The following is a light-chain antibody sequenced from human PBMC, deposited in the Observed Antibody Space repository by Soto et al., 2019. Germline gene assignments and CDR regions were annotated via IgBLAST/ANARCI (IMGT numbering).Light chain of an antibody. CDR3: SSYTSSSSLV. J-gene: IGLJ1*01. Sequence: QSALTQPASVSASPGQSITISCTGTSSDVGGYNYVSWYQQYPGKVPKLIIFEVTHRPSGVSSRFSGSKSGDTASLTISGPQPEDEADYYCSSYTSSSSLVFGTGTKLTVL. CDR1: SSDVGGYNY. V-gene: IGLV2-14*01. CDR2: EVT.